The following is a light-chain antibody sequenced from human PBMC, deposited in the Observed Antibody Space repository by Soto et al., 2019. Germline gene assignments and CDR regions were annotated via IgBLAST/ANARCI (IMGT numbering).Light chain of an antibody. CDR1: QDISNY. CDR2: AAS. CDR3: EQYDTCPFL. J-gene: IGKJ3*01. V-gene: IGKV1-16*02. Sequence: DIQMTQSPSSLSASVGDRVTITCRASQDISNYLAWFQQKPGRPPKSLIYAASSLQSGVPSKFNSSGSGSVFTLTISSRQPENFVTCYCEQYDTCPFLFGPGTKVDIK.